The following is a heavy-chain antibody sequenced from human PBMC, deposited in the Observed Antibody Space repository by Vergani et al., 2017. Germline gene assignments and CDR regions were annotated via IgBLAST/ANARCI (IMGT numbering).Heavy chain of an antibody. Sequence: QVQLQESGPGLVKPSETLSLTCTVSGGSISSYYWSWIRQPPGKGLEWIGYIYYSGSTNYNPSLKSRVTISVDTSKNQFSLKLSSVTAADTAVYYCARGGKSSSGWYGDPWGQGTLVTVSS. CDR2: IYYSGST. J-gene: IGHJ5*02. CDR1: GGSISSYY. CDR3: ARGGKSSSGWYGDP. V-gene: IGHV4-59*01. D-gene: IGHD6-19*01.